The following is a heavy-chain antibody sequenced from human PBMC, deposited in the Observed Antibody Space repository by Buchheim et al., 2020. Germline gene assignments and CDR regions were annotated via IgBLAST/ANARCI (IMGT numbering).Heavy chain of an antibody. CDR1: GFIFSSYG. CDR3: AKGGRDGYKLDY. V-gene: IGHV3-30*18. D-gene: IGHD5-24*01. Sequence: QVQLVESGGGVVQPGRSLRLSCAASGFIFSSYGMHWVRQAPGKGLEWVAVISYDGSNKYYADSVKGRFTISRDNSKNTLYLQMNSLRAEDTAVYYCAKGGRDGYKLDYWGQGTL. CDR2: ISYDGSNK. J-gene: IGHJ4*02.